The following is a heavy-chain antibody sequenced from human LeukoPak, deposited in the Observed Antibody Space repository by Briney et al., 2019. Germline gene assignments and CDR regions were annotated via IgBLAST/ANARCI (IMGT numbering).Heavy chain of an antibody. CDR3: AKTTDYDFWSGPSPDY. CDR2: ISGSGGNT. D-gene: IGHD3-3*01. Sequence: GGSLRLSCAASGFAFSSYAMSWVRQAPGKGLEWVSAISGSGGNTYYADSVKGRFTISRDNSKNTLYLQMNSLRAEDTAVYYCAKTTDYDFWSGPSPDYWGQGTLVTVSS. J-gene: IGHJ4*02. CDR1: GFAFSSYA. V-gene: IGHV3-23*01.